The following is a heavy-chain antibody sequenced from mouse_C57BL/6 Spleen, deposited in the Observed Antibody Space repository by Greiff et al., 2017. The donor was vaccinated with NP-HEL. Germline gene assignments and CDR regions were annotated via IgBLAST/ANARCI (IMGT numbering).Heavy chain of an antibody. V-gene: IGHV1-64*01. CDR3: AREENLHYAMDY. CDR1: GYTFTSYW. D-gene: IGHD2-1*01. J-gene: IGHJ4*01. CDR2: ILPNGGST. Sequence: QVQLQQPGAELVKPGASVKLSCKASGYTFTSYWMHWVKQRPGLGLEWIGMILPNGGSTNYNEKFKSKATLTVDQSSSTAYMQLSSLTSEDSAVYYCAREENLHYAMDYWGQGTSVTVSS.